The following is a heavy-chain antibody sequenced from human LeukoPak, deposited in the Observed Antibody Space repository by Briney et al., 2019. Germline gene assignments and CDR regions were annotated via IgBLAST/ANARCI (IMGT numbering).Heavy chain of an antibody. Sequence: GGSLRLSCAASGFTFSSYGMHWVRQAPGKGLEWVAVIWYDGSDKYYADSVKGRFTISRDNSKNTLYLQMNSLRAEDTAVYYCARVMITFGVLDAFDIWGQGTMVTVSS. D-gene: IGHD3-16*01. J-gene: IGHJ3*02. CDR3: ARVMITFGVLDAFDI. CDR2: IWYDGSDK. CDR1: GFTFSSYG. V-gene: IGHV3-33*01.